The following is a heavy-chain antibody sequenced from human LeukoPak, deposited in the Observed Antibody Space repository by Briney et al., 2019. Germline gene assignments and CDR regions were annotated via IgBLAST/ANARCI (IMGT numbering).Heavy chain of an antibody. D-gene: IGHD6-19*01. J-gene: IGHJ4*02. V-gene: IGHV3-23*01. CDR3: AKAVAGTKPQPYYFDY. CDR2: ISGSGGST. CDR1: GVTFSSYA. Sequence: PGGSLRLSCAASGVTFSSYAMSWVRQAPGKGLEWVSAISGSGGSTYYADSVKGRFTISRDNSKNTLYLQMNSLRAEDTAVYYCAKAVAGTKPQPYYFDYWGQGTLVTVSS.